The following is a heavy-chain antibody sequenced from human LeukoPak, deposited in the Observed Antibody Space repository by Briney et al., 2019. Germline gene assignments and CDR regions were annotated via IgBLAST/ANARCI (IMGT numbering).Heavy chain of an antibody. J-gene: IGHJ4*02. CDR2: IKNDGSDK. CDR3: VNLGYSD. D-gene: IGHD5-12*01. Sequence: GGSLRLSCEASGFSFSAAWMTWVRQAPGKGLEWVATIKNDGSDKYYVDSVKGRFTLSRDNAKNLVYLQMNSLRVEDTAVYHCVNLGYSDGGQGTLVTVSS. CDR1: GFSFSAAW. V-gene: IGHV3-7*03.